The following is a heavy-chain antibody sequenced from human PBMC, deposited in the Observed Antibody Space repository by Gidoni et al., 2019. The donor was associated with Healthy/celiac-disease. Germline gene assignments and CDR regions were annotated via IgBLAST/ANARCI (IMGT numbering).Heavy chain of an antibody. CDR3: ATEEGYCSSTSCYASWFDP. CDR2: MNPNSGNT. D-gene: IGHD2-2*01. J-gene: IGHJ5*02. Sequence: QVQLVQSGAEVKKPGASVKVSCKASGYTFTSYDINWVRQATGQGLEWMGWMNPNSGNTGYAQKFQGRVTMTRNTSISTAYMELSSLRSEDTAVYYCATEEGYCSSTSCYASWFDPWGQGTLVTVSS. V-gene: IGHV1-8*01. CDR1: GYTFTSYD.